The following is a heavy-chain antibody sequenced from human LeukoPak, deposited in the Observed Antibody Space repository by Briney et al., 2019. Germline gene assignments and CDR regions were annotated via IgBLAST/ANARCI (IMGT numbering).Heavy chain of an antibody. CDR2: INPNSGGT. CDR1: GYTFTGYY. J-gene: IGHJ4*02. Sequence: ASVKVSCKASGYTFTGYYMHWVRQAPGQGLEWMGWINPNSGGTNYAQKFQGRVTMTRDTSISTAYMELSRLRSDDTAVYYCARRRGSGWPIDYWGQGTLVTVSS. V-gene: IGHV1-2*02. CDR3: ARRRGSGWPIDY. D-gene: IGHD6-19*01.